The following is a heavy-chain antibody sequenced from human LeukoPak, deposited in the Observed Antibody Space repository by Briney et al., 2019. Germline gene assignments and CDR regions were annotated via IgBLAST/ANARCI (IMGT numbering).Heavy chain of an antibody. V-gene: IGHV3-11*04. CDR3: ARDLSGVTGYTYGRGIDY. CDR1: GFTFSDYY. CDR2: ISSSGSSI. Sequence: GGSLRLSCAASGFTFSDYYMSWIRQAPGKGLEWVSYISSSGSSIYYADSVKGRFTISRDNAKTSLYLQMNSLRAEDTAVYYCARDLSGVTGYTYGRGIDYWGQGTLVTVSS. J-gene: IGHJ4*02. D-gene: IGHD5-18*01.